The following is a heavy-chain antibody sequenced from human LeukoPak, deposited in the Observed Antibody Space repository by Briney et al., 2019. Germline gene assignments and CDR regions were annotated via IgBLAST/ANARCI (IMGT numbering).Heavy chain of an antibody. Sequence: DSVKGRFTISRDNAKNSLYLQMNSLRAEDTAVYYCARDFGRNGGFHAFDIWGQGTMVTVSS. J-gene: IGHJ3*02. CDR3: ARDFGRNGGFHAFDI. D-gene: IGHD4-23*01. V-gene: IGHV3-7*01.